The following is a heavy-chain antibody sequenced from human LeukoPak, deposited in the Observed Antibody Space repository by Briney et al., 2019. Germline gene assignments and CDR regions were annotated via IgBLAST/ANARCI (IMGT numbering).Heavy chain of an antibody. D-gene: IGHD4-17*01. CDR3: ARGQPYGDYNWFDL. V-gene: IGHV1-2*06. CDR2: INSNTGGT. J-gene: IGHJ5*02. Sequence: ASVKVSCKASGYTFTGYFMHWVRQAPGQGLEWMGRINSNTGGTTYAQKFQGRVTMTRDTSITTAHMELSRLKSDDTAVYYCARGQPYGDYNWFDLWGQRALVTVSS. CDR1: GYTFTGYF.